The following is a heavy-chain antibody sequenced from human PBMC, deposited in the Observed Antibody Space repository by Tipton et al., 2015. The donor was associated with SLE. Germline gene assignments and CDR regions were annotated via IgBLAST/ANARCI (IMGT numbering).Heavy chain of an antibody. Sequence: LRLSCTVSGGSISSYYWSWIRQPPGKGLEWIGYIYYSGSTNYNPSLKSRVTISVDTSKNQFSLKLSSVTAADTAVYYCARAGNSGWFWGWGQGTLVTVSS. CDR1: GGSISSYY. V-gene: IGHV4-59*01. J-gene: IGHJ4*02. CDR3: ARAGNSGWFWG. CDR2: IYYSGST. D-gene: IGHD6-19*01.